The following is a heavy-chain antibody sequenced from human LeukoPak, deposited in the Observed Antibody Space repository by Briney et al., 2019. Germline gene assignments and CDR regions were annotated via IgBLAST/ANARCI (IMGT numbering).Heavy chain of an antibody. J-gene: IGHJ6*03. CDR2: ISAYNGNT. CDR3: ARVSSSPPRYYMDV. CDR1: GYTFTSYG. V-gene: IGHV1-18*01. Sequence: GASVKVSCKASGYTFTSYGISWVRQAPGQGLEWMGWISAYNGNTNYAQKLQGRVTMTTDTSTSTAYMELRSLRSDDTAVYYCARVSSSPPRYYMDVWGKGTTVTVSS.